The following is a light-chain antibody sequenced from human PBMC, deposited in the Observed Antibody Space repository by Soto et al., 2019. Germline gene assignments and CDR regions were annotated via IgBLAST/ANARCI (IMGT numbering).Light chain of an antibody. J-gene: IGKJ5*01. CDR1: QSVSSNY. CDR2: GAS. CDR3: QQYGSSPVT. Sequence: EIVLTQSPGTLSLSPGERATLSCRASQSVSSNYLAWYHQKPGQAPRLLIYGASSRATGIPDRFSGSGSGTDFTLTISRLEPEDFAVCYCQQYGSSPVTFGQGTRLEI. V-gene: IGKV3-20*01.